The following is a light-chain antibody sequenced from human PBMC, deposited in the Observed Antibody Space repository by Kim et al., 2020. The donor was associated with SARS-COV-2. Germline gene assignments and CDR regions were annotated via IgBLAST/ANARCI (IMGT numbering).Light chain of an antibody. CDR2: AEH. J-gene: IGLJ2*01. V-gene: IGLV3-19*01. Sequence: ALRKSGKTTGPGDGLRDHEASWYKQRHGPAPVVVMYAEHNRPSGVPERFSGSSSGDTASLTITGVQAEDEADYYCKVRDSGCNHRLFGGGTQLTVL. CDR1: GLRDHE. CDR3: KVRDSGCNHRL.